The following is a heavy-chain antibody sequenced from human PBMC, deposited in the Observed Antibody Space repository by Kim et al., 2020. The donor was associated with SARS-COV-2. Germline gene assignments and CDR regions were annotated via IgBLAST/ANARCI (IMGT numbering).Heavy chain of an antibody. CDR2: INHSGST. V-gene: IGHV4-34*01. Sequence: SETLSLTCAVYGGSFSGYYWSWIRQPPGKGLEWIGEINHSGSTNYNPSLKSRVTISVDTSKNQFSLKLSSVTAADTAVYYCARDFFGGLYGDYDDYYGMDVCGQGTTVTVSS. J-gene: IGHJ6*02. D-gene: IGHD4-17*01. CDR1: GGSFSGYY. CDR3: ARDFFGGLYGDYDDYYGMDV.